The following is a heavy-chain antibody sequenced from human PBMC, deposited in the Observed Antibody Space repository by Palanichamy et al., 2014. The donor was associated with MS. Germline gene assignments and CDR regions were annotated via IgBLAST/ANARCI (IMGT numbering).Heavy chain of an antibody. D-gene: IGHD4-11*01. V-gene: IGHV4-59*01. Sequence: GYIYYSGSTNYNPSLKSRVTISVDTSKNQFSLKLSSVTAADTAVYYCARVLFDSKESYYYGMDVWGQGTTVTVSS. CDR2: IYYSGST. J-gene: IGHJ6*02. CDR3: ARVLFDSKESYYYGMDV.